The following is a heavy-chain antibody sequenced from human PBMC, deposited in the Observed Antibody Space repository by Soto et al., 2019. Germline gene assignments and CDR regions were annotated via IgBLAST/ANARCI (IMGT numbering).Heavy chain of an antibody. D-gene: IGHD3-16*01. CDR2: INAGKCDI. V-gene: IGHV1-3*01. Sequence: QVQLVQSGAEVKKPGASVKVSCKASGYTFINYAVHWVRQAPGQRLEWMGWINAGKCDIKFSQKFQGRVTFIRDAYANTGYMELSSRREVDTAVYYCARGALEFDYWGQGTTVTVS. CDR3: ARGALEFDY. CDR1: GYTFINYA. J-gene: IGHJ4*02.